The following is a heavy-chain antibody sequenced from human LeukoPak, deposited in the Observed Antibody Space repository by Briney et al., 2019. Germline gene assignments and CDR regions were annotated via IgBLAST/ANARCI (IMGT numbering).Heavy chain of an antibody. J-gene: IGHJ6*03. V-gene: IGHV4-59*08. D-gene: IGHD2-2*01. Sequence: NSSETLSLTCTVSGGSISSYYWSWIRQPPGKGLEWIAYIYYSGSTNYNPSLKSRVTISVDTSKNQFSLRLSSVTAADTAVYYCARVGVYFVDCSSTSCVRYMDVWGKGTTVTVSS. CDR1: GGSISSYY. CDR3: ARVGVYFVDCSSTSCVRYMDV. CDR2: IYYSGST.